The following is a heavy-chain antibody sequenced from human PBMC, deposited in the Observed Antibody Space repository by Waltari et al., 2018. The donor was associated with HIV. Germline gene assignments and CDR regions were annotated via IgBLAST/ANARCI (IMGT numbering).Heavy chain of an antibody. Sequence: QVRLVESGGGVVQPGRSLRLSCATSGFIFSNYDIHWVRQAPGKGREWVAIMWYYGSVKNYADSVKGRFTISRDNSQNTAYLQMNTLRVDDTAIYYCARGGPSSTSWYMWFDPWGQGTLVTVSS. D-gene: IGHD2-2*01. V-gene: IGHV3-33*01. CDR3: ARGGPSSTSWYMWFDP. CDR1: GFIFSNYD. J-gene: IGHJ5*02. CDR2: MWYYGSVK.